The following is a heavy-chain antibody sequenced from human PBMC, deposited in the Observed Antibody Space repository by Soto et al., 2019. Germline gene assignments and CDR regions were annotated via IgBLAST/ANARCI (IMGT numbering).Heavy chain of an antibody. CDR3: ARDRSIDFWSGYWNDAFDI. Sequence: ASVKVSCKASGYTFTSYGISWVRQAPGQGLEWMGWISAYNGNTNYAQKLQGRVTMTTDTSTSTAYMELRSLRSDDTAVYYCARDRSIDFWSGYWNDAFDIWGEGTMVTVSS. D-gene: IGHD3-3*01. J-gene: IGHJ3*02. V-gene: IGHV1-18*04. CDR1: GYTFTSYG. CDR2: ISAYNGNT.